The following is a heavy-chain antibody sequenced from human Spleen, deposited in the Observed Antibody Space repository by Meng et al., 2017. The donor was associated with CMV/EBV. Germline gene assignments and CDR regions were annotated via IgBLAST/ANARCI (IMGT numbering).Heavy chain of an antibody. CDR1: GYRFTNYW. CDR2: VYPGDSDT. V-gene: IGHV5-51*01. CDR3: ARHQAYYDSSGLPYGMDV. D-gene: IGHD3-22*01. Sequence: GESLKISCKDSGYRFTNYWIGWVRQMPGKGLEWMGIVYPGDSDTRYNPSFQGQVTISADTSITTAYLQWGSLKASDTAIYYCARHQAYYDSSGLPYGMDVWGQGTTVTVSS. J-gene: IGHJ6*02.